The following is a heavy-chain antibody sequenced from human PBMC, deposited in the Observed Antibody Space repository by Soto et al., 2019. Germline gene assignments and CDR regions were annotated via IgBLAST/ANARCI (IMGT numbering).Heavy chain of an antibody. CDR1: GFSFSSYA. CDR3: AKDRYYYGSGTERFNWFDP. Sequence: GGSLRLSCAVSGFSFSSYAMSWVRQAPGKGLEWVSAISGSGGSTYYADSVKGRFTISRDNSKNTLYLQMNSLRAEDTAVYYWAKDRYYYGSGTERFNWFDPWGQGTLVTSPQ. V-gene: IGHV3-23*01. CDR2: ISGSGGST. J-gene: IGHJ5*02. D-gene: IGHD3-10*01.